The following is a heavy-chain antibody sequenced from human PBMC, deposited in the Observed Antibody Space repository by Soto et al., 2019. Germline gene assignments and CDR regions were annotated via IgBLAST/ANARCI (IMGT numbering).Heavy chain of an antibody. CDR1: GGSISSGDYY. D-gene: IGHD3-3*01. J-gene: IGHJ6*02. Sequence: SETLSLTCTVSGGSISSGDYYWSWIRQPPGKGLEWIGYIYYSGSTYYNPSLKSRVTISVDTSKNQFSLKLSSVTAADTAVYYCARDYDFWSGYPTGGMDVWGQGTTVTVSS. CDR3: ARDYDFWSGYPTGGMDV. CDR2: IYYSGST. V-gene: IGHV4-30-4*01.